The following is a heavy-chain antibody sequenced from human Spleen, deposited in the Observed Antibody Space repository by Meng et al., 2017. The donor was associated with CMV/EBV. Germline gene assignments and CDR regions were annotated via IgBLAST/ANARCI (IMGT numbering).Heavy chain of an antibody. CDR1: GGSISSSSYY. CDR3: ARTIAVAGTGYFQH. V-gene: IGHV4-39*07. CDR2: IYYSGST. J-gene: IGHJ1*01. Sequence: AGGSISSSSYYWGWSRQPPGKGLEWIGSIYYSGSTYYNPSLKSRVTISVDTSKNQFSLKLSSVTAADTAVYYCARTIAVAGTGYFQHWGQGTLVTVSS. D-gene: IGHD6-19*01.